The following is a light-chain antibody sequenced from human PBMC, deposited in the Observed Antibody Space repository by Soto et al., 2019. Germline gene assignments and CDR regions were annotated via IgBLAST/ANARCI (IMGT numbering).Light chain of an antibody. CDR2: GAS. CDR1: QDIAGY. CDR3: QQAYSFPIT. J-gene: IGKJ5*01. V-gene: IGKV1D-12*01. Sequence: DMQETQSPSCLPTAVGDRVTITFRASQDIAGYLAWYQHKPGRTPELLIHGASRLQSGVPARFSGSGSGTDFTLSINSLQPEDFATYYCQQAYSFPITFGQGTLLEIK.